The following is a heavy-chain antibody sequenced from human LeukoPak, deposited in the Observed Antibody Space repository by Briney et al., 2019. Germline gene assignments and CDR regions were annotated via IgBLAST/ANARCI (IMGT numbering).Heavy chain of an antibody. D-gene: IGHD3-10*01. CDR3: VRDGNRRTTYYYGSGSDY. CDR2: ISAYNGNT. Sequence: ASVKVSCKASGYTFTGYYMHWVRQARGQGLEWMGWISAYNGNTKYTQKLQGRVTMTTDTATSTAYMELRSLRSDDTAVYYCVRDGNRRTTYYYGSGSDYWGQGTLVTVSS. CDR1: GYTFTGYY. J-gene: IGHJ4*02. V-gene: IGHV1-18*04.